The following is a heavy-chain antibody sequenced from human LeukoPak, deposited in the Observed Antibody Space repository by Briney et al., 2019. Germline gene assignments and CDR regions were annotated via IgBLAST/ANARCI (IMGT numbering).Heavy chain of an antibody. CDR3: ARVGINNWFDP. V-gene: IGHV4-39*07. J-gene: IGHJ5*02. Sequence: SETLSLTCTVSGGSISSSSYYWAWIRQPPGKGLERIGTIYYNGNTYYNPSLKSRVTISVDTSKNQFSLKLSSVTAADTAVYYCARVGINNWFDPWGQGTLVTVSA. CDR2: IYYNGNT. CDR1: GGSISSSSYY. D-gene: IGHD7-27*01.